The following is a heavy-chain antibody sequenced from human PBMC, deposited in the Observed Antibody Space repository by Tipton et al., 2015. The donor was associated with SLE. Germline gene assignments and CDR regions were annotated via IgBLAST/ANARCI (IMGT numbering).Heavy chain of an antibody. Sequence: TLSLTCTVSGGSISSSNHYWGWIRQPPGKGLEWIGSIYYSGNTYYSPSLESRVTISVDTSKNQFTLQLTSVTPEDTAVYYCARGFLYDGFQVWGQGTLVTVSS. CDR2: IYYSGNT. CDR3: ARGFLYDGFQV. CDR1: GGSISSSNHY. V-gene: IGHV4-39*06. J-gene: IGHJ1*01. D-gene: IGHD2-2*02.